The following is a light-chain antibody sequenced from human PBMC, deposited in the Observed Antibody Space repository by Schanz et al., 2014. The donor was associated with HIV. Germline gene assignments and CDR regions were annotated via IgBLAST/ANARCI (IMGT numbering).Light chain of an antibody. V-gene: IGKV3-15*01. CDR2: GAS. CDR1: QSLSSN. CDR3: QQYNDWPPIT. J-gene: IGKJ5*01. Sequence: EIVLTQSPGTLSLSPGERATLSCWASQSLSSNILAWYQQKPGQAPRLLIYGASTRVTGIPARFSGSGSGTEFTLTISSLQSEDFAVYYCQQYNDWPPITFGQGTRLEIK.